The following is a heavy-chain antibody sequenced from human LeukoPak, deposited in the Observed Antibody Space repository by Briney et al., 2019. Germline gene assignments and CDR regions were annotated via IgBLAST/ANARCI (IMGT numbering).Heavy chain of an antibody. CDR2: IRTRAKGYTT. D-gene: IGHD3-22*01. CDR3: ARVGDYYDTRGFSSDAFDI. CDR1: RFTFSDHY. Sequence: GGSPRLSCAASRFTFSDHYMDWVRQAPGKGLEWVARIRTRAKGYTTQYAPSVRDRFSISRDDSTNSVYLQMNSLKTADTAVYFCARVGDYYDTRGFSSDAFDIWGLGTMVTVAS. J-gene: IGHJ3*02. V-gene: IGHV3-72*01.